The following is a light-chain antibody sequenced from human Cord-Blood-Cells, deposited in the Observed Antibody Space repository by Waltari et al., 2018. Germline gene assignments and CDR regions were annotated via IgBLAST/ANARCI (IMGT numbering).Light chain of an antibody. CDR2: DVS. CDR1: SSDVGGYHY. CDR3: SSYTSSSTV. J-gene: IGLJ3*02. V-gene: IGLV2-14*03. Sequence: QSALTPPASVSGSPGQSITISCTGTSSDVGGYHYVSWYQQHPGKAPKLMIYDVSNRPSGVSNRFSGSKSGNTASLTISGLQAEDEADYYCSSYTSSSTVFGGGTKLTVL.